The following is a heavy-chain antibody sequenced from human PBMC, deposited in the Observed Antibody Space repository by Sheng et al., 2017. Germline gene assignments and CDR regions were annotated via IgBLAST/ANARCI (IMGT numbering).Heavy chain of an antibody. CDR3: ARGQGGVATIFDY. J-gene: IGHJ4*02. V-gene: IGHV4-38-2*02. CDR1: GYSISSGYY. CDR2: TYHSGNT. D-gene: IGHD5-12*01. Sequence: QVQLQESGPGLVKPSETLSLTCSVSGYSISSGYYWGWIRQPPGKGLEWIVTTYHSGNTYYNPSLKSRVTILVDTSKNQFSLKLSSVTAADTAVYFCARGQGGVATIFDYWGQGVLVTVST.